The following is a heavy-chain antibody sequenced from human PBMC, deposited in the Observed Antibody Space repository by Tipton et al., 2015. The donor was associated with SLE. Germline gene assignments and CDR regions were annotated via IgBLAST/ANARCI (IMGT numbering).Heavy chain of an antibody. V-gene: IGHV3-74*01. CDR1: GFTFSSYW. D-gene: IGHD2-15*01. J-gene: IGHJ4*02. Sequence: SLRLSCAASGFTFSSYWMHWVRQAPGKGLVWVSRISSDGSSTAYADSVKGRFTISRDNAKNTLYLQMNSLRAEDSAVYYCVRGKLLLGYWGQGALVTVSS. CDR3: VRGKLLLGY. CDR2: ISSDGSST.